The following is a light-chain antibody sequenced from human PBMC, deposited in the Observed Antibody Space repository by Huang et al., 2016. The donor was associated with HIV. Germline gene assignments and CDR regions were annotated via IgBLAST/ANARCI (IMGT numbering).Light chain of an antibody. J-gene: IGKJ4*01. CDR3: QQYDNWPLT. CDR2: GAS. Sequence: ERVMTQSPASVSLSPGERATLSCRASLSVSTNLAWYQQRPGQVPRLLIYGASTRATGIPARFSGGGSGAEFTLTISSLQSEDFAVYYCQQYDNWPLTFGGGTKVQIK. CDR1: LSVSTN. V-gene: IGKV3-15*01.